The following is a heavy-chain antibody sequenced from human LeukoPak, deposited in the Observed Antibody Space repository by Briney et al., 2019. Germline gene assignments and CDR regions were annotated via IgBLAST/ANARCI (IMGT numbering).Heavy chain of an antibody. CDR2: IGGSGDST. CDR3: AKDRQQLANLEY. Sequence: PGGSLRLSCAATGFTFSTYGMTWVRHAPGKGLEWVSGIGGSGDSTYYADSVKGRFTISRDNSKNTAYLQMNSLRAEDTAVYYCAKDRQQLANLEYWGQGTLVTVSS. CDR1: GFTFSTYG. D-gene: IGHD6-13*01. J-gene: IGHJ4*02. V-gene: IGHV3-23*01.